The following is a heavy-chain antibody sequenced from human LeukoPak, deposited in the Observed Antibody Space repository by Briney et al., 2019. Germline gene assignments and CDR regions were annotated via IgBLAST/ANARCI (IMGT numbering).Heavy chain of an antibody. D-gene: IGHD1-26*01. CDR3: AKGGAGGGNY. J-gene: IGHJ4*02. CDR1: GFTFSSYA. CDR2: ISGSGGST. V-gene: IGHV3-23*01. Sequence: GGSLRLSCAASGFTFSSYAMSWVRQAPGKGLEWVSAISGSGGSTYYADSVKGRFAISSDNSKNTLYLQMNSLRAEDPAVYYSAKGGAGGGNYWGQGTLVTVSS.